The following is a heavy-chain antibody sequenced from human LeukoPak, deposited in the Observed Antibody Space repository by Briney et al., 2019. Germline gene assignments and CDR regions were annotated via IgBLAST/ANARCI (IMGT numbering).Heavy chain of an antibody. Sequence: SETLSLTCTVSGGSISSYYWSWIRQPPGQGLEWIGYIYYSGSTYYNPSLRSRVPISVDTSKNQFYLKLSSVTAADTAVYYCARSSEGRYYYDSSGFSYYYYYMDVWGKGTTVTISS. CDR1: GGSISSYY. J-gene: IGHJ6*03. V-gene: IGHV4-59*01. CDR3: ARSSEGRYYYDSSGFSYYYYYMDV. CDR2: IYYSGST. D-gene: IGHD3-22*01.